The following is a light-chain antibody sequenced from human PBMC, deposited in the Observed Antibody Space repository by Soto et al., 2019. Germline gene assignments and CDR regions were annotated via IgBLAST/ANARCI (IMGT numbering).Light chain of an antibody. V-gene: IGKV1-6*01. Sequence: AIQMTQSPSSLSASVGDRVTITCRASRGVGNDLGWHQQKPGKAPKLLIYHASTLQSGVPSRFSGSGSGTDFTLTISSLQAEDFATYYCLQDYDNPLTFGGGTKVGIK. J-gene: IGKJ4*01. CDR2: HAS. CDR3: LQDYDNPLT. CDR1: RGVGND.